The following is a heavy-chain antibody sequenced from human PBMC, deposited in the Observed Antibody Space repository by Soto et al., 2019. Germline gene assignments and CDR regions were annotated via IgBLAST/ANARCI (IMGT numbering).Heavy chain of an antibody. J-gene: IGHJ3*02. Sequence: QVQLQESGPGLVKPSETLSLTCTVSGGSISSYYWSWIRQPPGKGLEWIGYIYYSGSTNYNPSLKSRVTISVDTSKNQFSLKLSSVTAADTAVYYCARGAPYYDFLFTDAFDIWGQGTMVTVSS. V-gene: IGHV4-59*01. CDR2: IYYSGST. D-gene: IGHD3-3*01. CDR3: ARGAPYYDFLFTDAFDI. CDR1: GGSISSYY.